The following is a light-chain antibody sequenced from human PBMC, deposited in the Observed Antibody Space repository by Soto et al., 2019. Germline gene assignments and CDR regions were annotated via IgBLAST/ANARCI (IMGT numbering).Light chain of an antibody. CDR2: GAS. CDR3: QQYDSWT. CDR1: QSVSSNY. V-gene: IGKV3-20*01. Sequence: ETVLTQSPGTLSLSPGERATLSCRASQSVSSNYLAWYQQKPGQAPRLLIDGASSRATGVPDRFSGSGSGTDFTLTISRLEPEDFAVYYCQQYDSWTFGQGTKVDIK. J-gene: IGKJ1*01.